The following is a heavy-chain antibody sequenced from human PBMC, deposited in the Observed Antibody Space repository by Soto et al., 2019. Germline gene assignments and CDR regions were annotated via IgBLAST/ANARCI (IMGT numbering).Heavy chain of an antibody. Sequence: QVQLVQSGAEVKKPGASVKVSCKASGYTFTSYYMHWVRQAPGQGLEWMGIINPSGGSTSYAQKVQGRVTMTRDTSTSTVYMELSSLRSEDTAVYYCARAMITCGGVMDVWGQGTTVTVSS. V-gene: IGHV1-46*01. J-gene: IGHJ6*02. CDR2: INPSGGST. CDR1: GYTFTSYY. CDR3: ARAMITCGGVMDV. D-gene: IGHD3-16*01.